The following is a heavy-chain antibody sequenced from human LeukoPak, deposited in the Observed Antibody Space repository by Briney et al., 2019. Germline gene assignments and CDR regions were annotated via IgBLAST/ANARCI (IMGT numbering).Heavy chain of an antibody. CDR1: GLTFSRYS. J-gene: IGHJ4*02. CDR3: ARDYYGSGSYSIFDY. V-gene: IGHV3-21*01. Sequence: GGSLRLSCVASGLTFSRYSMNWVRQAPGKGLEWVSSISSSSSYIYYADSVKGRFTISRDNAKKSLYLQMNSLRAEDTAVYYCARDYYGSGSYSIFDYWGQGTLVTVSS. CDR2: ISSSSSYI. D-gene: IGHD3-10*01.